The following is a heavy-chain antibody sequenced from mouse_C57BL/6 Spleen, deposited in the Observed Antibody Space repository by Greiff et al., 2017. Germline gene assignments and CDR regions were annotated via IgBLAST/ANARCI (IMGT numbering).Heavy chain of an antibody. CDR2: ISSGSSTI. CDR3: AREDDYDRGSWFAY. J-gene: IGHJ3*01. V-gene: IGHV5-17*01. D-gene: IGHD2-4*01. CDR1: GFTFSDYG. Sequence: EVQLVASGGGLVKPRGSLQLSCAASGFTFSDYGMHWVRQAPEKGLEWVAYISSGSSTIYYADPVKGRFTISRDNAKNTLFLQMTSLRSEDTAMYYCAREDDYDRGSWFAYWGQGTLVTVSA.